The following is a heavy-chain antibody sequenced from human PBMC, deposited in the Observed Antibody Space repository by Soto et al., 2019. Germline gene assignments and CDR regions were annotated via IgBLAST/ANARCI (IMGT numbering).Heavy chain of an antibody. Sequence: PSETLSLTCAVSGGSISSGGYSWSWIRQPPGKGLEWIGYIYHSGSTYYNPSLKSRVTISVDRSKNQFSLKLSSVTAADTAVYYCARDSGYSSSWYWFDPWGQGTLVTVSS. D-gene: IGHD6-13*01. V-gene: IGHV4-30-2*01. J-gene: IGHJ5*02. CDR3: ARDSGYSSSWYWFDP. CDR1: GGSISSGGYS. CDR2: IYHSGST.